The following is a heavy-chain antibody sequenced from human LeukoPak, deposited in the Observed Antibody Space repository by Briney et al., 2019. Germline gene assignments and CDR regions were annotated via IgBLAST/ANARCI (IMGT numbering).Heavy chain of an antibody. CDR2: INPNSGDT. D-gene: IGHD6-25*01. J-gene: IGHJ4*02. CDR1: GYTFTGCY. CDR3: AGVADGYYFDY. Sequence: GASVKVSCKASGYTFTGCYMHWVRQAPGQGLDWMGWINPNSGDTNYAQKFQGRVTMTSDTSISTVYMELSRLTSDDTAVYHCAGVADGYYFDYWGQGTLVTVSS. V-gene: IGHV1-2*02.